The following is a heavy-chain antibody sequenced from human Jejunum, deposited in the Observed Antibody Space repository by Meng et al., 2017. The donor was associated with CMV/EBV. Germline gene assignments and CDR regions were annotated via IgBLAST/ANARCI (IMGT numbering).Heavy chain of an antibody. J-gene: IGHJ4*02. CDR1: GFTFSDSY. V-gene: IGHV3-11*05. D-gene: IGHD6-25*01. CDR2: ISGNSADT. Sequence: VQLVGXXXXXVQXGXXXRLSCAASGFTFSDSYMSWIRQAPGKGLECLSYISGNSADTNYADSVRGRFTISRDNAKNSLYLQMNSLRAEDTAIYYCARTARLFDYWGQGSLVTVSS. CDR3: ARTARLFDY.